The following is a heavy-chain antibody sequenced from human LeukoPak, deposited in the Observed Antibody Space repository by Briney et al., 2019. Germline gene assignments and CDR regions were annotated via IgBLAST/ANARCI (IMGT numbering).Heavy chain of an antibody. J-gene: IGHJ5*02. V-gene: IGHV4-61*02. D-gene: IGHD6-6*01. CDR2: IYTSGST. Sequence: SETLSLTCTVSGGSISSGSYYWGWIRQPAGKELEWIGRIYTSGSTNYNPSLKSRVTISVDTSKNQFSLKLSSVTAADTAVYYCARKGSFSVSSRPRSDWFDPWGQGTLVTVSS. CDR1: GGSISSGSYY. CDR3: ARKGSFSVSSRPRSDWFDP.